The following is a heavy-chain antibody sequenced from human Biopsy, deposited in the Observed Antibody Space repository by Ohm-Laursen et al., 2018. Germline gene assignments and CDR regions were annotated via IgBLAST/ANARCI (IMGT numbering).Heavy chain of an antibody. Sequence: SLRLSCAASGFPFTGFSMDWVRQAPGKGLEWVSAISGSGRTYYADSVKGRFTISRDNSKNTLYLQMSSLRAEDTALYYCAKCMTYSGDGIDYWGQGTLVTVSS. CDR1: GFPFTGFS. J-gene: IGHJ4*02. D-gene: IGHD5-12*01. CDR3: AKCMTYSGDGIDY. V-gene: IGHV3-23*01. CDR2: ISGSGRT.